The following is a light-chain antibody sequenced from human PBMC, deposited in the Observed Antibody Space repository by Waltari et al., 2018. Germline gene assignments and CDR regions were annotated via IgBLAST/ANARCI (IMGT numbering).Light chain of an antibody. CDR1: QDIRNY. CDR2: DAS. V-gene: IGKV1-33*01. Sequence: DIQMTQSPSSLSASVGDRVTITCQASQDIRNYLNWYQLKPGKAPKLLIYDASNLETGVPSRFSGGGSGTDFTFTISSLQPEDFATYHCQQYDFLPLTFGGGTKVEIK. CDR3: QQYDFLPLT. J-gene: IGKJ4*01.